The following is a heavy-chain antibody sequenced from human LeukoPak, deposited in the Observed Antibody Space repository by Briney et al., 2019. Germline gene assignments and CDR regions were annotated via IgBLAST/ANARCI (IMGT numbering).Heavy chain of an antibody. J-gene: IGHJ4*02. CDR2: INNLGTST. Sequence: GGSLRLSCAASGFTFSNYWMHWVRQAPGKGLVWVSRINNLGTSTNYADSVRGRFTISRDDDKNTLYLQMNSLRAEDTAVYYCARGGGAYYFDYWGRGTLVTVSS. D-gene: IGHD3-10*01. CDR1: GFTFSNYW. CDR3: ARGGGAYYFDY. V-gene: IGHV3-74*01.